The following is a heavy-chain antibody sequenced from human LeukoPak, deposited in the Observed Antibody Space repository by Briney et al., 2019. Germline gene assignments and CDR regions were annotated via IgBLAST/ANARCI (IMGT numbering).Heavy chain of an antibody. Sequence: SETLSLTCTVSGGSISSYYWSWIRQPAGKGLEWIGRIYTSGSTNYNPSLKSRVTMSVDTSKNQFSLKLSSVTAADTAVYYCARIRTATGKYYYYGMDVWGQGTTVTVSS. CDR1: GGSISSYY. D-gene: IGHD4-17*01. CDR2: IYTSGST. J-gene: IGHJ6*02. CDR3: ARIRTATGKYYYYGMDV. V-gene: IGHV4-4*07.